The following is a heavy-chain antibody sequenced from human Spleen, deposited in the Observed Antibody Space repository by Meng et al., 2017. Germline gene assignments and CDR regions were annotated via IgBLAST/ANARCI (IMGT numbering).Heavy chain of an antibody. Sequence: SLKISCAASGFSFDDYAMHWVRQPPGKGLEWVSGISWNSGSEGYADSVKGRFTISRDNAKNSPYLQLNSLRAEDTALYYCTRFSSGWYSSASGNFDYWGQGTLVTVSS. D-gene: IGHD6-19*01. V-gene: IGHV3-9*01. CDR3: TRFSSGWYSSASGNFDY. CDR1: GFSFDDYA. CDR2: ISWNSGSE. J-gene: IGHJ4*02.